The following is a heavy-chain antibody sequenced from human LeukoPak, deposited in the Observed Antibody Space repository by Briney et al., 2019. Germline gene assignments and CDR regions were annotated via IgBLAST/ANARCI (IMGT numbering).Heavy chain of an antibody. Sequence: SETLSLTCTVSGGSISSSSYYWGWIRQPPEKGLEWIGSVYYSGSTYYNPSLKSRVTISVDTSKNQFSLKLSSVTAADTAVYYCARHHPLQGGDPAWFDPWGQGTLVTVSS. CDR2: VYYSGST. CDR1: GGSISSSSYY. CDR3: ARHHPLQGGDPAWFDP. D-gene: IGHD2-21*02. J-gene: IGHJ5*02. V-gene: IGHV4-39*01.